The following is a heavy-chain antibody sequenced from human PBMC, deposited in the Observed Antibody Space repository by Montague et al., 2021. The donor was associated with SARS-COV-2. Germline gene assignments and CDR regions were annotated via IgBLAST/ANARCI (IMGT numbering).Heavy chain of an antibody. CDR2: IHDSGTT. Sequence: SETLSLTCTVSGASINIGTYYWIWIRQSPGKPLEWVGYIHDSGTTNYNPSLKSRVTILEDTSRNRLSLNLNSVTAAGTAVYYCARGHCSGGFCYYGVASDVRGQGTMVT. V-gene: IGHV4-61*01. CDR3: ARGHCSGGFCYYGVASDV. D-gene: IGHD2-15*01. J-gene: IGHJ3*01. CDR1: GASINIGTYY.